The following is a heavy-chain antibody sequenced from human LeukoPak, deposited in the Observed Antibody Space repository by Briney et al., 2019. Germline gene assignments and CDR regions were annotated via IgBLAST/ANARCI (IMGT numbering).Heavy chain of an antibody. CDR1: GFTFSIHS. J-gene: IGHJ4*02. D-gene: IGHD1-1*01. V-gene: IGHV3-23*01. CDR2: ISDSGGST. Sequence: GGCLRLFCAVSGFTFSIHSMSWVRQAPGKGPEWVSVISDSGGSTYYADSVRGRFTISRDNSKNTLYLQMNSLRAEDTAVYYCAKANGYFDYWGQGTLVTVSS. CDR3: AKANGYFDY.